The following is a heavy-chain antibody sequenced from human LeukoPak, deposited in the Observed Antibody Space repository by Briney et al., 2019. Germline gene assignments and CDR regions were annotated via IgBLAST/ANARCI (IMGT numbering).Heavy chain of an antibody. J-gene: IGHJ3*02. V-gene: IGHV3-48*02. Sequence: GGALRLSCAASGFTFSTYSMNWVRQAPGEGLEWISYISSSSRTIYYADSVKGRFTISSDNAKNSLYLQMNSLRDEDTAVYYCARDYYDSSGYFYPNAFDIWGQGTMVTVSS. CDR1: GFTFSTYS. CDR2: ISSSSRTI. D-gene: IGHD3-22*01. CDR3: ARDYYDSSGYFYPNAFDI.